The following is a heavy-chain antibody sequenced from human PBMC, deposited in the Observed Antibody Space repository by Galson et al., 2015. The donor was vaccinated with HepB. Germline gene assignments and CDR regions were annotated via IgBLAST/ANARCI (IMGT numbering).Heavy chain of an antibody. J-gene: IGHJ4*02. D-gene: IGHD1-26*01. V-gene: IGHV3-23*01. CDR3: AKGSLRVFDY. CDR2: ISGSGGST. Sequence: SLRLSCAASGFTVSSNYMSWVRQAPGKGLEWVSAISGSGGSTYYADSVKGRFTISRDNSKNTLYLQMNSLRAEDTAVYYCAKGSLRVFDYWGQGTLVTVSS. CDR1: GFTVSSNY.